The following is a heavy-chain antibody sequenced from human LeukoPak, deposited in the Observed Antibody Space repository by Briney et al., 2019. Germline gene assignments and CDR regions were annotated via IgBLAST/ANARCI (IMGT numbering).Heavy chain of an antibody. CDR1: GFTFSSYS. J-gene: IGHJ4*02. CDR3: ARDSRVREFDY. D-gene: IGHD3-10*01. Sequence: GGSLRLSCAASGFTFSSYSMNWVRQAPGKGLEWVSSISSSSSYIYYADSVKGRFTISRDNAENSLYLQMNSLRAEDTAVYYCARDSRVREFDYWGQGTLVTVSS. CDR2: ISSSSSYI. V-gene: IGHV3-21*01.